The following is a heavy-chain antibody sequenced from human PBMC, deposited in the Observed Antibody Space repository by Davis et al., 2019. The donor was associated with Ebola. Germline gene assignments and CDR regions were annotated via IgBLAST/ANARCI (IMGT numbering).Heavy chain of an antibody. Sequence: PGGSLRLSCAASGFTFTSDAMSWVRQAPGKGPEWVSIVSGSGDSTYYADSVKGRFTISRDNSKNTLYLQMNSLRVEDTAVYYCESRHVGYWSQGTLVTVSS. CDR3: ESRHVGY. CDR2: VSGSGDST. CDR1: GFTFTSDA. J-gene: IGHJ4*02. D-gene: IGHD1-26*01. V-gene: IGHV3-23*01.